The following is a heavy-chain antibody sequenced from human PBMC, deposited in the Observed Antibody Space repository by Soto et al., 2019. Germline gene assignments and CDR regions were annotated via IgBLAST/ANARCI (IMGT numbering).Heavy chain of an antibody. J-gene: IGHJ4*02. D-gene: IGHD6-6*01. V-gene: IGHV4-31*03. CDR3: ARDSGFYSSSSFDY. CDR1: GDSISSSGYY. CDR2: IYYSGST. Sequence: QVQLQESGPGLVKPSQTLSLTCSVSGDSISSSGYYWSWIRQHPGRVLEWIGHIYYSGSTYYNPSLKCRVTISVDTFKNQFALNLSSVTAADTAVYYCARDSGFYSSSSFDYWGQGTLVTVSS.